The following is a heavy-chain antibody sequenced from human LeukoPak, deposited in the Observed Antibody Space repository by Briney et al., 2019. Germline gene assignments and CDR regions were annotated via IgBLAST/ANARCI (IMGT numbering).Heavy chain of an antibody. Sequence: GGSLRLSCAASGFTFDDYAMHWVRQAPGKGLEWVSGISWSSGSIGYADSVKGRFTISKDNAKNSLYLQMNSLRAEDTALYYCAKDSSLTIFGVVITSPSFDYWGQGTLVTVSS. V-gene: IGHV3-9*01. D-gene: IGHD3-3*01. CDR1: GFTFDDYA. CDR3: AKDSSLTIFGVVITSPSFDY. CDR2: ISWSSGSI. J-gene: IGHJ4*02.